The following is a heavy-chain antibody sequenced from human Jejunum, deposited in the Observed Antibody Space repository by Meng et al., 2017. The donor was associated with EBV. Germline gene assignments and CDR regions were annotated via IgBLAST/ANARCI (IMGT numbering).Heavy chain of an antibody. CDR2: IHHSGRT. J-gene: IGHJ4*02. V-gene: IGHV4-4*02. Sequence: QGQLRGSGPGLVKPSGTLSLTCAVSGGSITSTNWWSWVRQPPGKGLEWIGEIHHSGRTNYNPSLKSRVTISVDKSKNQFSLELSSVTAADTAVYFCASVGYYDSSGYFTDYWGQGTLVTVSS. CDR1: GGSITSTNW. CDR3: ASVGYYDSSGYFTDY. D-gene: IGHD3-22*01.